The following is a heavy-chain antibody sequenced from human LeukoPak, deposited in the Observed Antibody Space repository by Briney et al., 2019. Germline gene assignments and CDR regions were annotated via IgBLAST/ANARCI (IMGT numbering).Heavy chain of an antibody. J-gene: IGHJ6*02. CDR1: GFTFSSYD. CDR3: AREGYANGMDV. D-gene: IGHD5-12*01. CDR2: IGTAGDT. Sequence: QPGGSLRLSCAASGFTFSSYDMHWVRQATGKGLEWVSAIGTAGDTYYPGSVKGRFTISRENAKNSLYLQMNSLRGGDTAVYYCAREGYANGMDVWGQGTKVTVSS. V-gene: IGHV3-13*01.